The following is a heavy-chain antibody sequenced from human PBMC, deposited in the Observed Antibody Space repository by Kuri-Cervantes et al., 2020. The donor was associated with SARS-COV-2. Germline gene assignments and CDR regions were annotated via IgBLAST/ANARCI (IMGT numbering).Heavy chain of an antibody. CDR1: GGTFSSYA. J-gene: IGHJ6*02. CDR2: IIPIFGTA. CDR3: ARIIRLRYFDWLGDYYYGMDV. V-gene: IGHV1-69*13. D-gene: IGHD3-9*01. Sequence: SVKVSCKASGGTFSSYAISWVRQAPGQGLEWMGGIIPIFGTANYAQKFQGRVTITADESTSTAHMELSSLRSEDTAVYYCARIIRLRYFDWLGDYYYGMDVWGQGTTVTVSS.